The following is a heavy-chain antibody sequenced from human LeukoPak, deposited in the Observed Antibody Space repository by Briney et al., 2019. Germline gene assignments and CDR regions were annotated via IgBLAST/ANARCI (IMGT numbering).Heavy chain of an antibody. CDR2: ISSSSGII. D-gene: IGHD6-19*01. Sequence: GGSLRLSCAASGFTFSTYSMNWVRQAPGKGLEWVSYISSSSGIIYYADSVKGRFTISRDNAKNSLYLQMNSLGVEDTAVYYCARNGIAVAGKGDYWGQGTLVTVSS. CDR1: GFTFSTYS. J-gene: IGHJ4*02. CDR3: ARNGIAVAGKGDY. V-gene: IGHV3-48*01.